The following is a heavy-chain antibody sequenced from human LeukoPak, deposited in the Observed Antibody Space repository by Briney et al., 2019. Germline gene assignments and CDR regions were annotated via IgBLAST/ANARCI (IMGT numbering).Heavy chain of an antibody. CDR1: GLTFSTYT. V-gene: IGHV3-21*01. CDR2: ITSSSSYI. Sequence: GGSLRLSCAASGLTFSTYTMNWVRQAPGKGLEWVSSITSSSSYIYYADSVKGRFTISRDNAKNSLYLQMNSLRAEDTAVYYCARPRTISSFDYFFDYWGQGIFVTVSA. CDR3: ARPRTISSFDYFFDY. J-gene: IGHJ4*02. D-gene: IGHD4/OR15-4a*01.